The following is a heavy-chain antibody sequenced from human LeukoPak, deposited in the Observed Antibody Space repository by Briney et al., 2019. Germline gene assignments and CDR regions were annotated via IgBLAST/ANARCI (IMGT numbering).Heavy chain of an antibody. Sequence: ASVKVSCKASGYTFTSYAISWVRQAPGQGLEWMGWISAYNGNTHYAQKLQGRVTMTTDTSTSTAYMELRSLRSDDTAVYYCARDFLYGGNRNWFDPWGQGTLVTVSS. CDR3: ARDFLYGGNRNWFDP. CDR1: GYTFTSYA. V-gene: IGHV1-18*01. J-gene: IGHJ5*02. D-gene: IGHD4-23*01. CDR2: ISAYNGNT.